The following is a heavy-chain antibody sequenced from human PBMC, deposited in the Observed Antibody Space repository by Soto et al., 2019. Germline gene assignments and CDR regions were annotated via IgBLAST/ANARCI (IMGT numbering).Heavy chain of an antibody. J-gene: IGHJ3*02. D-gene: IGHD1-1*01. Sequence: GGSLRLSCAASGFTLSSHSMNWVRQAPGKGLEWVSFIGSNSHYIYYADSVKGRFTISRDNAKNSVYLQMNSLRAEDTAVYYCARDRTTGTTYAWDAFDTWGQGTMVTVSS. CDR2: IGSNSHYI. V-gene: IGHV3-21*06. CDR1: GFTLSSHS. CDR3: ARDRTTGTTYAWDAFDT.